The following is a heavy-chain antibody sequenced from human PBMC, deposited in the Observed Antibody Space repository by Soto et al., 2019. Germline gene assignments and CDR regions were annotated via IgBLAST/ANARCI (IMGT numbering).Heavy chain of an antibody. J-gene: IGHJ3*02. CDR2: IYPGDSDT. CDR3: ASRRGYYYDSSGSLDAFDI. V-gene: IGHV5-51*01. Sequence: PGESLKISCKGSGYSFTSYWIGWVRQMPGKGLEWMGIIYPGDSDTRYSPSFQGQVTISAGKSISTAYLQWSSLKASDTAMYYCASRRGYYYDSSGSLDAFDIWGQGTMVTVSS. CDR1: GYSFTSYW. D-gene: IGHD3-22*01.